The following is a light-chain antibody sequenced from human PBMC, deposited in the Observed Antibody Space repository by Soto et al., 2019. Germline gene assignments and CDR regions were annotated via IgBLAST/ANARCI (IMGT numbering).Light chain of an antibody. CDR2: SAS. J-gene: IGKJ1*01. CDR3: QQYNSYPWT. CDR1: QSVSSE. V-gene: IGKV1-13*02. Sequence: SQSPATLSVSLGDSATLSCRASQSVSSELAWYQQKPGQAPKLLIYSASTLDSGIPSRFSGSGSGTDFTLTISSLQPEDFATYYCQQYNSYPWTFGQGTNVDI.